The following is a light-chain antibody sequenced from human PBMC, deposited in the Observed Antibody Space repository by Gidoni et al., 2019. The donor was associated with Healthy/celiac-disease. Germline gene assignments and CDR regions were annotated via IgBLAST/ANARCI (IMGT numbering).Light chain of an antibody. J-gene: IGKJ1*01. CDR3: QQYYSTPRT. CDR1: QSVLYSSNNKNY. CDR2: WAS. Sequence: DIVMNQSPDSLAVSLGERATINCKSSQSVLYSSNNKNYLAWYQQKPGQPPKLLIYWASTRESGVPDRFIGSGSGTDFTLTISSLQAEDVAVYYCQQYYSTPRTFGQGTKVEIK. V-gene: IGKV4-1*01.